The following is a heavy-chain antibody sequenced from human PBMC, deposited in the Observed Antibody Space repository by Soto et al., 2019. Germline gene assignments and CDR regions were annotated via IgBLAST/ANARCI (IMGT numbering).Heavy chain of an antibody. D-gene: IGHD1-1*01. V-gene: IGHV1-18*01. Sequence: QVHLVQSGAEVKKPGASVKVSCKASGYTFTSYGITWVRQAPGQGLEWMGWISAHNGNTDYAHKIQGTVIVTRDTPTSTAYVELRSLRSDDTAVYYCARGRYGDYWGQGALVTVSS. CDR1: GYTFTSYG. J-gene: IGHJ4*02. CDR2: ISAHNGNT. CDR3: ARGRYGDY.